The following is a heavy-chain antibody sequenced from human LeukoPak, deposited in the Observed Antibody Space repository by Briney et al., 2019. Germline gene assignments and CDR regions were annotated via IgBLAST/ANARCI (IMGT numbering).Heavy chain of an antibody. CDR1: GFTFSSYS. CDR2: ISGSGGST. V-gene: IGHV3-23*01. CDR3: AKSLVVVAAPDAFDI. D-gene: IGHD2-15*01. Sequence: GGSLRLSCAASGFTFSSYSLSWVRQAPGKGLEWVSAISGSGGSTYYADSVKGRFTISRDNSKNTLYLQMNSLRAEDTAVYYCAKSLVVVAAPDAFDIWGQGTMVTVSS. J-gene: IGHJ3*02.